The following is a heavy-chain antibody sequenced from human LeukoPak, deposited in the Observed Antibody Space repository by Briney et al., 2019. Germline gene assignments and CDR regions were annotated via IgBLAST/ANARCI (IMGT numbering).Heavy chain of an antibody. J-gene: IGHJ3*02. CDR2: ISAYNGNT. Sequence: APVKVSCKASGYTFTSYGISWVRQAPGQGLEWMGWISAYNGNTNYAQKLQGRVTMTTDISTSTAYMELRSLRSDDTAVYYCAREWGYCSGGSCYDAFDIWGQGTMVTVSS. CDR3: AREWGYCSGGSCYDAFDI. CDR1: GYTFTSYG. D-gene: IGHD2-15*01. V-gene: IGHV1-18*01.